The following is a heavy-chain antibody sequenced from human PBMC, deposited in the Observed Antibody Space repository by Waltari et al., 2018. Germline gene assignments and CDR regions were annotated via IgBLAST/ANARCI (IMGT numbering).Heavy chain of an antibody. CDR3: ARRAYSGSHFDY. J-gene: IGHJ4*02. CDR1: GGSISSSSYY. CDR2: IYYSGST. Sequence: QLQLQESGPGLVKPSETLSLTCTVSGGSISSSSYYWGWIRQPPGKGLEWIGSIYYSGSTYYNPSLKSRVTISVDTSKNQFSLKLSSVTAADTAVYYCARRAYSGSHFDYWGQGTLVIVSS. D-gene: IGHD1-26*01. V-gene: IGHV4-39*01.